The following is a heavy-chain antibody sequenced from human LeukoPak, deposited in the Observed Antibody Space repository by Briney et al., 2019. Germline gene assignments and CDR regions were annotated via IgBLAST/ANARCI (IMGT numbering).Heavy chain of an antibody. CDR3: ARHLDYYGSGSYEY. D-gene: IGHD3-10*01. J-gene: IGHJ4*02. Sequence: SETLSLTCAVSGGSISPYHWTWIRQPPGKGLEWIGYISYSGSTNYNPSLKSRVTISIDTSKSQFSLKLSSVTAADTAVYYCARHLDYYGSGSYEYWGQGALVTVSS. CDR1: GGSISPYH. V-gene: IGHV4-59*08. CDR2: ISYSGST.